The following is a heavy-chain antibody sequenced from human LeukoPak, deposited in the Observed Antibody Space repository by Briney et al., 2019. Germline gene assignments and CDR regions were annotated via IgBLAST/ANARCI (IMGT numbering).Heavy chain of an antibody. CDR3: ARARYANAWYAFDI. Sequence: SETLSLTCTVSGGSVSSYCWSWLRRPPGRGLEWIAYLSHSGSSDSNPSLTSRVTTLVDTSKNQFSLKLTSVTAADTAVYYCARARYANAWYAFDIWGHGTMVTVSS. V-gene: IGHV4-59*02. D-gene: IGHD2-2*01. J-gene: IGHJ3*02. CDR2: LSHSGSS. CDR1: GGSVSSYC.